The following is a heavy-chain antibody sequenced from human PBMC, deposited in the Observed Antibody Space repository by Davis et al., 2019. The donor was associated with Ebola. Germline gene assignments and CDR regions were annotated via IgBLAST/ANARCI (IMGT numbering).Heavy chain of an antibody. Sequence: SVKVSCKASGYTFTSYGISWVRQAPGQGLEWMGRIIPILGIANYAQKFQGRVTITADKSTSTAYMELSSLRSEDTAMYYCASAAVVGYCSGGSCPGNWFDPWGQGTLVTVSS. V-gene: IGHV1-69*04. D-gene: IGHD2-15*01. CDR1: GYTFTSYG. J-gene: IGHJ5*02. CDR3: ASAAVVGYCSGGSCPGNWFDP. CDR2: IIPILGIA.